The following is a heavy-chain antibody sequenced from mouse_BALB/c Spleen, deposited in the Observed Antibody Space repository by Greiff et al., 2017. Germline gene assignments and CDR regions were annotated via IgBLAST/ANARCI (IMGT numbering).Heavy chain of an antibody. CDR3: ARAPIYYYGSSYFDY. CDR2: INPSNGRT. J-gene: IGHJ2*01. Sequence: QVQLKQPGAELVKPGASVKLSCKASGYTFTSYWMHWVKQRPGQGLEWIGEINPSNGRTNYNEKFKSKATLTVDKSSSTAYMQLSSLTSEDSVVYYCARAPIYYYGSSYFDYWGQGTTLTVSS. V-gene: IGHV1S81*02. CDR1: GYTFTSYW. D-gene: IGHD1-1*01.